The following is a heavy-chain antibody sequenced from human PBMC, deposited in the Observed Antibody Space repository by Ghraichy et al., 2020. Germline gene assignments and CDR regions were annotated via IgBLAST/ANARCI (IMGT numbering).Heavy chain of an antibody. CDR2: IDQDGRDT. CDR3: GADAR. Sequence: GGSLRLSCAVSGLTNKNAWMTWVRQAPGKGLEWVVNIDQDGRDTYYVDSVKGRFTISRDFSRNSLSLQMNNLRAEDAAVYYCGADARWGQGTLVTVS. J-gene: IGHJ1*01. CDR1: GLTNKNAW. V-gene: IGHV3-7*03.